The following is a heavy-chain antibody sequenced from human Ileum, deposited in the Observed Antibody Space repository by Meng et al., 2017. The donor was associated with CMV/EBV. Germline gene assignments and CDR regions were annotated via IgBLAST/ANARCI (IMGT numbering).Heavy chain of an antibody. V-gene: IGHV3-7*01. CDR1: GFTFSSYW. CDR3: ARDDMVRGVIFYYYYGMDV. CDR2: IKQDGSEK. Sequence: GGSLRLSCAASGFTFSSYWMSWVRQAPGKGLEWVANIKQDGSEKYYVDSVKGRFTISRDNAKNSLYLQMNSLRAEDTAVYYCARDDMVRGVIFYYYYGMDVWGQGNTV. D-gene: IGHD3-10*01. J-gene: IGHJ6*01.